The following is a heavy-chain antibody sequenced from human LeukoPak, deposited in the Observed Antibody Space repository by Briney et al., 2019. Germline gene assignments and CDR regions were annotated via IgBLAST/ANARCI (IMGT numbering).Heavy chain of an antibody. V-gene: IGHV4-59*01. J-gene: IGHJ3*02. CDR3: ARSDGYCSSTSCYNVGAFDI. D-gene: IGHD2-2*02. CDR2: IYYSGGT. CDR1: GGSISSYY. Sequence: SETLSLTCTLSGGSISSYYWSWIRQPPGKGLEWIGYIYYSGGTNYNPSLESRVTISVDTSKSQFSLRLSSVTAADTAVYYCARSDGYCSSTSCYNVGAFDIWGQGTVVTVSS.